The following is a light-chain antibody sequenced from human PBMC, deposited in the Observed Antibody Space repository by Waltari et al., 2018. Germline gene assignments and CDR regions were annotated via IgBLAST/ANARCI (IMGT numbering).Light chain of an antibody. J-gene: IGKJ5*01. V-gene: IGKV1-5*03. CDR3: QQYNSYSIT. Sequence: DIQMTQSPSTLSASVGDRVPLSCRASQTISSWLAWYQQQPGKTPRLLIYRACTLESGGPSRFSGSGSGTEFTLTISSLQPDDFATYYCQQYNSYSITFGQGTRLEIK. CDR1: QTISSW. CDR2: RAC.